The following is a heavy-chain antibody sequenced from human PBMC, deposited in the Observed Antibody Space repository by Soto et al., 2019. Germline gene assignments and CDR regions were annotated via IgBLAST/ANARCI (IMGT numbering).Heavy chain of an antibody. J-gene: IGHJ5*02. CDR3: AKVDSGSYYANWFDP. CDR1: GFTFSSYA. CDR2: ISESGGST. Sequence: EVQLLESGGGLAQPGGSLRLSSAASGFTFSSYAMNWVRQVPGKGLEWVSGISESGGSTYYADSVKGRFIISRDNSKNTLYLQMNSLRAEDTAVYYCAKVDSGSYYANWFDPWGQGTLVTVSS. D-gene: IGHD1-26*01. V-gene: IGHV3-23*01.